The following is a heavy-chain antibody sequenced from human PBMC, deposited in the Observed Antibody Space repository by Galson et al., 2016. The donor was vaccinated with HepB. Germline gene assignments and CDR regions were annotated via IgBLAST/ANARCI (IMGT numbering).Heavy chain of an antibody. CDR1: GGTFSSDA. Sequence: SGGTFSSDALSWVRQAPGQGLEWLGGIIPIFGTANYAQKFQDRVTITADESTSTVYMELSSLRSEDTAIYYCASDVVEYFQHWGQGTLVTVSS. V-gene: IGHV1-69*01. CDR3: ASDVVEYFQH. J-gene: IGHJ1*01. CDR2: IIPIFGTA.